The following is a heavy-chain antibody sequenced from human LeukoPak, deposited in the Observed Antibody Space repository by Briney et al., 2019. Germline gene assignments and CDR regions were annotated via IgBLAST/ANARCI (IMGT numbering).Heavy chain of an antibody. Sequence: GGSLRLSCVASGFTFSTYAMSWVRQAPGKGLEWVAVISHDGSTKFYADSVKGRFSISRDNSKNTLDLQMYSLRAEDTAVYYCAKEPIAYSSVWYFQDWGQGTQVTVSS. J-gene: IGHJ1*01. V-gene: IGHV3-30*18. CDR3: AKEPIAYSSVWYFQD. CDR2: ISHDGSTK. D-gene: IGHD6-25*01. CDR1: GFTFSTYA.